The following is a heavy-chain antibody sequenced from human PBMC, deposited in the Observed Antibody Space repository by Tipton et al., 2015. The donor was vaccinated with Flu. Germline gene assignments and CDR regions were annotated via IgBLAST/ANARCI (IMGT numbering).Heavy chain of an antibody. CDR1: GGSISNDY. D-gene: IGHD3/OR15-3a*01. J-gene: IGHJ5*02. V-gene: IGHV4-59*08. Sequence: TLSLTCTVSGGSISNDYWSWIRHPPGKGLEWIGYIYNTGNFNCNPSLKSRVTISVDTSKNQFSLKLRSVTAADTAVYYCARQPSYETFGLFLPGWFDPWGQGPLFTVSS. CDR2: IYNTGNF. CDR3: ARQPSYETFGLFLPGWFDP.